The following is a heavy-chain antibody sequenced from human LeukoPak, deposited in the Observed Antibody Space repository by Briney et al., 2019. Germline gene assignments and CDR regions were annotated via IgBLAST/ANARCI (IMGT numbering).Heavy chain of an antibody. CDR2: IYHSGST. J-gene: IGHJ4*02. Sequence: PSETLSLTCAVSGYSISSGYYWGWIRQPPGKGLEWIEWIYHSGSTYYNPSLKSRVTISVDTSKNQFSLKLSSVTDADTAVYYCARHVNDLVVPAAYFDYWGQGTLVTVSS. D-gene: IGHD2-2*01. CDR3: ARHVNDLVVPAAYFDY. CDR1: GYSISSGYY. V-gene: IGHV4-38-2*01.